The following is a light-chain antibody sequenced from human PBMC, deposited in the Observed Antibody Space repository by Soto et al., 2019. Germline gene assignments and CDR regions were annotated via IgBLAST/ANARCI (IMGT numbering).Light chain of an antibody. CDR1: QSFSSN. V-gene: IGKV3-15*01. J-gene: IGKJ5*01. Sequence: EIVMTQSPATLSVAPGERGTLSCRASQSFSSNLAWYQHKPGQAPRLLIYGASTTATDVPPRFSGSGSGTEFTLTISNLQSEDFAVYYCQQYNDWPRTFGQGTRLEIK. CDR3: QQYNDWPRT. CDR2: GAS.